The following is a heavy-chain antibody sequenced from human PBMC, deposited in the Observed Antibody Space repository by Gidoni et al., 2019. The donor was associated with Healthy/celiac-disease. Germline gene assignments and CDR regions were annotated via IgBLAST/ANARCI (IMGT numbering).Heavy chain of an antibody. Sequence: EVQLLESGGGLVQHGGSLRLSCAAAGFTFSSYDMRWVRQAPGKGLACVSAISGSGGSTYYADSVKVRFTISRDNAKNTLYLQMNSLRAEDTAVYYCAKDASPYDILTGYVCYWGQGTLVTVSS. D-gene: IGHD3-9*01. CDR1: GFTFSSYD. CDR3: AKDASPYDILTGYVCY. CDR2: ISGSGGST. J-gene: IGHJ4*02. V-gene: IGHV3-23*01.